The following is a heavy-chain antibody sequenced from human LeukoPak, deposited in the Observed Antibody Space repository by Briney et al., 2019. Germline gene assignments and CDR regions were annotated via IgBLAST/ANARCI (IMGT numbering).Heavy chain of an antibody. J-gene: IGHJ4*02. V-gene: IGHV3-15*01. CDR1: GFTFSNAW. D-gene: IGHD5-12*01. Sequence: GGSLRLSCAASGFTFSNAWMSWVRQAPGKGLEWVGHIKSKTDGGTTDYAAPVKGRFTISRDDSKNTLYLQMNSLKTEDTAVYYCTTGGYEAPLFDYWGQGTLVTVSS. CDR3: TTGGYEAPLFDY. CDR2: IKSKTDGGTT.